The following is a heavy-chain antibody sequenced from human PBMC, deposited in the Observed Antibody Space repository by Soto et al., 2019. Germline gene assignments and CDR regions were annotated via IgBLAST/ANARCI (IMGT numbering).Heavy chain of an antibody. CDR3: ARLDSSGWFFFDY. D-gene: IGHD6-19*01. J-gene: IGHJ4*02. CDR2: IYYSGST. Sequence: QVQLQESGPGLVKPSETLSLTCTASGGSISSYYWSWIRQPPGKGLEWIGYIYYSGSTNYNPSLKSRVTISVDTSKNQFSLKLSSVTAADTAVYYCARLDSSGWFFFDYWGQGTLVTVSS. V-gene: IGHV4-59*08. CDR1: GGSISSYY.